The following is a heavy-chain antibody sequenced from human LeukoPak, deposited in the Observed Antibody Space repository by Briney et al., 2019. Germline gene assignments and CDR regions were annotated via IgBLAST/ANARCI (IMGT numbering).Heavy chain of an antibody. CDR3: ARDWNWGSSDAFDI. CDR1: GYTFTRYY. J-gene: IGHJ3*02. V-gene: IGHV1-46*01. Sequence: ASVKVSCKASGYTFTRYYLHWVRQAPGQGLEWMGIINPSGGATNYAQKFQGRVTMTRDTSTSTVYMELSSLRSEDTAVYYCARDWNWGSSDAFDIWGQGTMVTVSS. D-gene: IGHD7-27*01. CDR2: INPSGGAT.